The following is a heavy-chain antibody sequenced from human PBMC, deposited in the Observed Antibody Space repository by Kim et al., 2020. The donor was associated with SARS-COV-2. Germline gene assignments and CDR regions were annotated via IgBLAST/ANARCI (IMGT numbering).Heavy chain of an antibody. V-gene: IGHV3-30*02. CDR3: ATDSGYGVPTDY. Sequence: YYEDSVKGQFTISRDNSKNTLYLQMNSLRAEDTAVYYCATDSGYGVPTDYWGQGTLVTVSS. J-gene: IGHJ4*02. D-gene: IGHD5-12*01.